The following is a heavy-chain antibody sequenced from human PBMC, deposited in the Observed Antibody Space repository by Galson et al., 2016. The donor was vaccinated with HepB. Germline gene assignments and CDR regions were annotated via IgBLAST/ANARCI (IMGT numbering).Heavy chain of an antibody. V-gene: IGHV3-30*04. CDR2: ISYDGNNK. Sequence: SLRLSCAASGFTFSSYAIHWVRQAPGKGLEWVAVISYDGNNKYYADSVKGRFTISRDNSKKTLYLQMNSLRAEDTAVYYCARDRDFWSGYYTDAFDIWGQGTMVTVSS. CDR1: GFTFSSYA. CDR3: ARDRDFWSGYYTDAFDI. J-gene: IGHJ3*02. D-gene: IGHD3-3*01.